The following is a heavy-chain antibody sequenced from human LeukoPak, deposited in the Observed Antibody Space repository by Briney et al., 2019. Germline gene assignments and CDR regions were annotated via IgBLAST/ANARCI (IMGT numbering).Heavy chain of an antibody. CDR2: INHSGST. J-gene: IGHJ4*02. CDR3: ARETSYYGSGSYYIPYYFDY. Sequence: KPSETLSLTCDVYSGSFGGYYWSWIRQPPGKGLEWIGEINHSGSTSYNPSLKSRVSISVDASKNQFSLKLSSVTAADTAVYYCARETSYYGSGSYYIPYYFDYWGQGTLVTVSS. V-gene: IGHV4-34*01. CDR1: SGSFGGYY. D-gene: IGHD3-10*01.